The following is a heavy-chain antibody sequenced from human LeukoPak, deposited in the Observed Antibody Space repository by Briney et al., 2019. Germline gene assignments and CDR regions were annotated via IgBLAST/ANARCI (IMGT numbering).Heavy chain of an antibody. D-gene: IGHD1-26*01. CDR3: ARRGYHDYSGFDY. V-gene: IGHV3-21*01. CDR2: ISGSSEDI. J-gene: IGHJ4*02. Sequence: PGGSLRLSCAGSEFTFRSYSMHWVRRAPGKGLEWVSSISGSSEDIYYADSVKGRFTISRDNSKNSLYLQMKRLRAEDTALYYCARRGYHDYSGFDYWGQGTLVTVSS. CDR1: EFTFRSYS.